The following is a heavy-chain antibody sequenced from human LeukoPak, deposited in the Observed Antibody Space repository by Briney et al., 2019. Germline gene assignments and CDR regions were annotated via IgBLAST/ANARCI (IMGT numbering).Heavy chain of an antibody. CDR1: GYTFTSYG. CDR3: ARVKDIVVVVAATRDNFDY. CDR2: ICAYNGNT. V-gene: IGHV1-18*01. D-gene: IGHD2-15*01. J-gene: IGHJ4*02. Sequence: ASVKGSCKASGYTFTSYGISWVRQAPGQGLECVGWICAYNGNTNYAQKLQGRVTMTTDTSTSTAYMELRSLRSDDTAVYYCARVKDIVVVVAATRDNFDYWGQGTLVTVSS.